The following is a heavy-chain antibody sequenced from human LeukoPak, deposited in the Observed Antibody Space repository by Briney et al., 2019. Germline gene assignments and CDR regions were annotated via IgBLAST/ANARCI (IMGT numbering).Heavy chain of an antibody. J-gene: IGHJ4*02. D-gene: IGHD3-10*01. CDR3: ARDINVGEVRGVIAVLPDY. V-gene: IGHV3-43*02. CDR1: GFTVSTKY. CDR2: ICGDGGST. Sequence: PGGSLRLSCAASGFTVSTKYMTWGRQAPGKGLEWVSVICGDGGSTYYADSVKGRFTISRDNSKNSLYLQMKTLRTEDTALYYCARDINVGEVRGVIAVLPDYRGQGTLVTVSS.